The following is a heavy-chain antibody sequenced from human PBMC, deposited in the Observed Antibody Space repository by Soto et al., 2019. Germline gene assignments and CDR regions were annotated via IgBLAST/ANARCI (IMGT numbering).Heavy chain of an antibody. Sequence: ASVKVSCMASGYTFTSYYMHWVRQAPGQGLEWMGIINPSGGSTSYAQKFQGRVTMTRDTSTSTVYMELSSLRSEDTAVYSCASVCDPPYYDFWSGYPQDYYYYGMDVWGQGTTVTVS. CDR1: GYTFTSYY. CDR2: INPSGGST. V-gene: IGHV1-46*01. J-gene: IGHJ6*02. D-gene: IGHD3-3*01. CDR3: ASVCDPPYYDFWSGYPQDYYYYGMDV.